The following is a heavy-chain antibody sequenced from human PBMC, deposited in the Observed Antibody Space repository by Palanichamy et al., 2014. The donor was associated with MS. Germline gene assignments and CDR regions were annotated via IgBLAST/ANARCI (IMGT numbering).Heavy chain of an antibody. J-gene: IGHJ4*01. V-gene: IGHV3-21*01. CDR2: IGSTGSNI. D-gene: IGHD3-16*01. Sequence: GGGLVKPGGSLRLSCAASGFTFSTYTMNWVRQAPGKGLEWVSSIGSTGSNIYYAESVKDRFTISRDNAKNSLYLQMTSLRAEDTAVYYCARDQITDSTSAYYFDHWGHGTLVTVSS. CDR3: ARDQITDSTSAYYFDH. CDR1: GFTFSTYT.